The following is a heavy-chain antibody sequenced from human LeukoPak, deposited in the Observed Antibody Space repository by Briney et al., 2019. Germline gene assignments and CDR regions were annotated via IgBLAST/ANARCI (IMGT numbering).Heavy chain of an antibody. D-gene: IGHD5-18*01. V-gene: IGHV3-66*01. CDR2: LYSGGTT. J-gene: IGHJ4*02. CDR3: AKDIGYGGLFDH. CDR1: GFTVSSNY. Sequence: PGGSLRLSCVGSGFTVSSNYMSWVRQAPGKGLEWVSTLYSGGTTYYADSVRGRITISRDNPKNTPYLQMNSLSAEDTVVYYCAKDIGYGGLFDHWGQGTSVTVSS.